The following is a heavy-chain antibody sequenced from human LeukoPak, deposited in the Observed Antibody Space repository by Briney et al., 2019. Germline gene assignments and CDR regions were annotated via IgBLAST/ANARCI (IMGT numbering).Heavy chain of an antibody. CDR2: INHSGST. D-gene: IGHD3/OR15-3a*01. Sequence: KSSETLSLTCAVYGGSFSGYYWSWIRQPPGKGLEWIGEINHSGSTNYNPSLKSRVTISVDTSKNQFSLKLSSVTAADTAVYYCARKRQDWVVAPDDYWGQGTLVTVSS. V-gene: IGHV4-34*01. J-gene: IGHJ4*02. CDR3: ARKRQDWVVAPDDY. CDR1: GGSFSGYY.